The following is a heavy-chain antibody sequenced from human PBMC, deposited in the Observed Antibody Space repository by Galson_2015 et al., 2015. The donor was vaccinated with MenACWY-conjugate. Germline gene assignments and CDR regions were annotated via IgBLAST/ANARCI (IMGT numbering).Heavy chain of an antibody. D-gene: IGHD2-8*01. CDR1: GFSLTTYA. V-gene: IGHV3-23*01. Sequence: LRLSCAASGFSLTTYAMSWVRQVPGKGLEWVSAISGSTGGTYYADSVKGRLTISRDNSKNTLYLQIDSLRAEDTAVYYCAKDRPPYCTNGVCYLVWAFDIWGQGTMVTVSS. CDR3: AKDRPPYCTNGVCYLVWAFDI. CDR2: ISGSTGGT. J-gene: IGHJ3*02.